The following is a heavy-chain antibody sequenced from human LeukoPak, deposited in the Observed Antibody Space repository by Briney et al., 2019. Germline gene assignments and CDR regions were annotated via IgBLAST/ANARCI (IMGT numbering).Heavy chain of an antibody. D-gene: IGHD3-10*01. J-gene: IGHJ4*02. CDR2: LSYDGSNK. V-gene: IGHV3-30*03. CDR3: ARDKRFYGSGSYGDY. CDR1: AFTFSSYG. Sequence: GRSLRLSCAASAFTFSSYGMHWVRQAPGEGLEWVAVLSYDGSNKYYADSVKGRFTISRDNSKNTLYLQMNSLRAEDTAVYYCARDKRFYGSGSYGDYWGQGTLVTVSS.